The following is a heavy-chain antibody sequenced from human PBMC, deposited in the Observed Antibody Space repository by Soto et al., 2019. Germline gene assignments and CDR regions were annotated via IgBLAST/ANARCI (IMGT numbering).Heavy chain of an antibody. CDR1: GYTFTSYG. D-gene: IGHD2-15*01. V-gene: IGHV1-18*01. CDR3: ARFFTPSRNHYYYYYMDV. CDR2: ISAYNGNT. Sequence: GASVKVSCKASGYTFTSYGISWVRQAPGQGLEWVGWISAYNGNTNYAQKLQGRVTMTADTSTSTAYMELRSLRSDDTAVYYCARFFTPSRNHYYYYYMDVWGKGTTVTVSS. J-gene: IGHJ6*03.